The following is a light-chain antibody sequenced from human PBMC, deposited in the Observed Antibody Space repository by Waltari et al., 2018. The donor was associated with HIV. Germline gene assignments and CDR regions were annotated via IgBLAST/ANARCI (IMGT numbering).Light chain of an antibody. Sequence: EIVLSLSPATLSLSQGERATLSCRASQSVVKYLAWYQQKPGQAPRLLIYDASDRATGIPARFSGSGSRTDFTLTISSLDPEDFAVYYCQQRTNWPPYTFGQGTKLEIK. J-gene: IGKJ2*01. CDR3: QQRTNWPPYT. CDR2: DAS. CDR1: QSVVKY. V-gene: IGKV3-11*01.